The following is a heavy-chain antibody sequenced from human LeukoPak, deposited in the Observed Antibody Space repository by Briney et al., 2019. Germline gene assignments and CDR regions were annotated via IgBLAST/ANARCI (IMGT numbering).Heavy chain of an antibody. J-gene: IGHJ4*02. Sequence: PGGSLRLSCAAPGFTFSSYAMSWVRQAPGKGLEWVSAISGSGGSTYYADSVKGRFTISRDNSKNTLYLQMNSLRAEDTAVYYCAKNGGYSGYDWLVDYWGQGTLVTVSS. V-gene: IGHV3-23*01. CDR2: ISGSGGST. CDR1: GFTFSSYA. CDR3: AKNGGYSGYDWLVDY. D-gene: IGHD5-12*01.